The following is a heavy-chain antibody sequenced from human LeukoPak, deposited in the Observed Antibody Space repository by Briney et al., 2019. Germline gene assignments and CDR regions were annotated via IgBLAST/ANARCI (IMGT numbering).Heavy chain of an antibody. CDR2: INHSGST. CDR1: GFTLSSYN. J-gene: IGHJ6*03. Sequence: GSLGLSCAASGFTLSSYNMNWVRQAPGKGLEWIGEINHSGSTNYNPSLKSRVTISVDTSKNQFSLKVNSVTAANTAVYYCATRPTPPYYYYYMDVWGKGTTVTVSS. D-gene: IGHD4-23*01. V-gene: IGHV4-34*08. CDR3: ATRPTPPYYYYYMDV.